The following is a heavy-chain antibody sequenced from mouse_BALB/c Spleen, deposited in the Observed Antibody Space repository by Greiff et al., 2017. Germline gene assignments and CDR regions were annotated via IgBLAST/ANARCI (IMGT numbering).Heavy chain of an antibody. Sequence: QVQLQQSGPELVKPGASVKISCKASGYAFSSSWMNWVKQRPGQGLEWIGRIYPGDGDTNYNGKFKGKATLTADKSSSTAYMQLSSLTSVDSAVYFCASGGEGYFDVWGAGTTVTVSS. CDR2: IYPGDGDT. J-gene: IGHJ1*01. CDR3: ASGGEGYFDV. CDR1: GYAFSSSW. V-gene: IGHV1-82*01.